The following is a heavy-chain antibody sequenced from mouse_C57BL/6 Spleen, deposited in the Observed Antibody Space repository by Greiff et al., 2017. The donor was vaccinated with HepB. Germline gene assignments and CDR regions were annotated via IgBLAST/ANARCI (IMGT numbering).Heavy chain of an antibody. J-gene: IGHJ3*01. CDR2: FYPGSGSI. Sequence: QVQLQQSGAELVKPGASVKLSCKASGYTFTEYTIHWVKQRSGQGLEWIGWFYPGSGSIKYNEKFKDKATLTADKSSSTVYMELSRLTSEDSVVYFGARHEGPYYDDDGGFSWFAYWGQGTLVTVSA. CDR1: GYTFTEYT. D-gene: IGHD2-4*01. CDR3: ARHEGPYYDDDGGFSWFAY. V-gene: IGHV1-62-2*01.